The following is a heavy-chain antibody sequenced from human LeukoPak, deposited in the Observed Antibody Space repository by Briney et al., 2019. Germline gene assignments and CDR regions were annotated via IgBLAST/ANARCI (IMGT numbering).Heavy chain of an antibody. CDR1: GFTFSSYG. CDR3: ARDRRYCSSTSCRRSAFDI. CDR2: IWYDGSNK. Sequence: GGSLRLSCAASGFTFSSYGMHWVRQAPGKGLEWVAVIWYDGSNKYYADSVKGRFTISRDNSKNTLYLQMNSLRAEDTAVYYCARDRRYCSSTSCRRSAFDIWGQGTMVTVSS. D-gene: IGHD2-2*01. V-gene: IGHV3-33*01. J-gene: IGHJ3*02.